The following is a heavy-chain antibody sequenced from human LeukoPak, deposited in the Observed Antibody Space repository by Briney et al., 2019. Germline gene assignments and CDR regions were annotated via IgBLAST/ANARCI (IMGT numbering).Heavy chain of an antibody. CDR3: AKGTSGIIAGGHDYYMDV. J-gene: IGHJ6*03. Sequence: GGSLRLSCAASGFTFSSYGMHWVRQAPGKGLEWVAFLRYDGSNKYHADSVKGRFTISRDNSKNALYLQMISLRPEDTAVYFCAKGTSGIIAGGHDYYMDVWGKGTTVTISS. V-gene: IGHV3-30*02. CDR2: LRYDGSNK. D-gene: IGHD6-13*01. CDR1: GFTFSSYG.